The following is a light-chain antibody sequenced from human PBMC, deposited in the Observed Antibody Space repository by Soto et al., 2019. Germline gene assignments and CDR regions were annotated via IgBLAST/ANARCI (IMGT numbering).Light chain of an antibody. CDR2: WAS. Sequence: DIVTTQSPDSLAVSLGERATINCKSSQNILYSSNNNNYLAWYQQKPGQPPRLLIYWASTREFGVPDRFSGSGSGTDFTLTISSLQAEDVAVYYCHQFYSTPYTFGQGTKLEIK. J-gene: IGKJ2*01. CDR1: QNILYSSNNNNY. V-gene: IGKV4-1*01. CDR3: HQFYSTPYT.